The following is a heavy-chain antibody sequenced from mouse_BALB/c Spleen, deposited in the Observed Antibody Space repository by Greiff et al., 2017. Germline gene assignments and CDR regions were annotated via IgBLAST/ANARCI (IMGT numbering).Heavy chain of an antibody. D-gene: IGHD2-3*01. CDR1: GFTFSSFG. J-gene: IGHJ3*01. CDR3: AKDRGNGYYWFAY. V-gene: IGHV5-17*02. Sequence: EVQVVESGGGLVQPGGSRKLSCAASGFTFSSFGMHWVRQAPEKGLEWVAYISSGSSTIYYADTVKGRFTISRDNPKNTLFLQMTSLRSEDTAMYYCAKDRGNGYYWFAYWGQGTLVTVSA. CDR2: ISSGSSTI.